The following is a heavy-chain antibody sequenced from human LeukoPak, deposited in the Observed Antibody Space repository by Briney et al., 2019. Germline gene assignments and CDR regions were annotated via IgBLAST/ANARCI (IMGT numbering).Heavy chain of an antibody. J-gene: IGHJ4*02. D-gene: IGHD1-1*01. CDR3: ARVNINNWHSCDY. CDR2: IYHSGSP. Sequence: SGTLSLTCAVSGGSISSNNWWGWVRQPPGKGLEWIGEIYHSGSPNYNPSLKSRVTISVDKSRNHFSLNLSSVAAADTAVYYCARVNINNWHSCDYWGQGTLVTVSS. V-gene: IGHV4-4*02. CDR1: GGSISSNNW.